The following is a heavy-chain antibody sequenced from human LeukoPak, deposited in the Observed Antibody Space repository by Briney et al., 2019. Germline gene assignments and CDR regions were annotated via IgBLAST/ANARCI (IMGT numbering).Heavy chain of an antibody. CDR3: VLGPVARSALWFGELLSDY. J-gene: IGHJ4*02. CDR1: GGSISSSSYY. Sequence: PSETLSLTCTVSGGSISSSSYYWGWIRQPPGKGLEWIGSIYYSGSTYYNPSLKSRVTISVDTSKNQFSLKLSSVTAADTAVYYCVLGPVARSALWFGELLSDYWGQGTLVTVSS. V-gene: IGHV4-39*07. CDR2: IYYSGST. D-gene: IGHD3-10*01.